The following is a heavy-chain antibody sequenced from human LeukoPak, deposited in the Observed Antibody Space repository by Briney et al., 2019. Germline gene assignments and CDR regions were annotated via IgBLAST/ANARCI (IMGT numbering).Heavy chain of an antibody. J-gene: IGHJ5*02. CDR3: ARRSRGAVDATVCFDL. Sequence: KASETLSLTCTVSVDSISRSRCCWGWIRQPPGKGLEWIGSIYYSGTTYYTPSLKSRVTISVNTSRNQFSLRLSSVHAADTALYYCARRSRGAVDATVCFDLWGQGTLVSVSS. CDR2: IYYSGTT. V-gene: IGHV4-39*01. D-gene: IGHD2-15*01. CDR1: VDSISRSRCC.